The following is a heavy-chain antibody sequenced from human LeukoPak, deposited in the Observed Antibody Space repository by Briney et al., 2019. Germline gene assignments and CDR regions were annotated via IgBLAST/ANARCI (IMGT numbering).Heavy chain of an antibody. Sequence: ASVKVSCKASGYTFTSYGISWVRQAPGQGLEWMGWISAYNGNTNYAQKLQGRVTMTTDTSTSTAYMEPRSLRSDDTAVYYCARGVPAALRLARWFDPWGQGTLVTVSS. CDR3: ARGVPAALRLARWFDP. D-gene: IGHD2-2*02. CDR2: ISAYNGNT. V-gene: IGHV1-18*01. J-gene: IGHJ5*02. CDR1: GYTFTSYG.